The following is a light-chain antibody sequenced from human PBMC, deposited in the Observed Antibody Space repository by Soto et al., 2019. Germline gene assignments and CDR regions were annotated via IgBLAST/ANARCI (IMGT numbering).Light chain of an antibody. CDR3: QEYDGRWT. J-gene: IGKJ1*01. CDR2: KAS. Sequence: DIQMTQSPSTVSASVGDRVTITCRASQSVSDWLAWYQQKPGKAPKLLIYKASSLNSGVPSRFSGGGSGTEFTLTISSLQPDDFATYYCQEYDGRWTFGQGTKVEIK. CDR1: QSVSDW. V-gene: IGKV1-5*03.